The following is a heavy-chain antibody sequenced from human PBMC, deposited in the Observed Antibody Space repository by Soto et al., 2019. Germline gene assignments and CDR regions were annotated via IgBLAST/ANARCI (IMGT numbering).Heavy chain of an antibody. V-gene: IGHV1-18*01. CDR3: ASDTGNSFDY. CDR1: GYTFNTYF. CDR2: ISPHNGNT. J-gene: IGHJ4*02. Sequence: HVQLVQSGGELKKPGASVKVSCTTSGYTFNTYFITWVLQAPGQGLEWMGWISPHNGNTNYAEKFQGRATMTADTITKTAYMELRNLRIDDTAVYYCASDTGNSFDYWGQGTPVTVSS.